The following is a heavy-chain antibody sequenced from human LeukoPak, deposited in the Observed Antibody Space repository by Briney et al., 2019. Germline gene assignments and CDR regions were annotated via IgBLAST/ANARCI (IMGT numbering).Heavy chain of an antibody. V-gene: IGHV3-64*01. CDR3: AKEGGVSPYFDY. D-gene: IGHD6-13*01. J-gene: IGHJ4*02. CDR2: ISSNGGST. CDR1: GFTFSSYA. Sequence: PGGSLRLSCAASGFTFSSYAMHWVRQAPGKGLEYVSAISSNGGSTYYANSVKGRFTIFRDNSKNTLYLQMNSLRAEDTAVYYCAKEGGVSPYFDYWGQGTLVTVSS.